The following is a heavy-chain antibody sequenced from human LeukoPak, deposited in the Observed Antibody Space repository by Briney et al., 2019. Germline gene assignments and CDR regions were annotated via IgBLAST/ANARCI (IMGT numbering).Heavy chain of an antibody. Sequence: PGGSLRLSCAASGFTFSSYGMHWVRQAPGKGLEWVAVISFDGRNKYFGDSVKGRFSISRDNSENTLSLQMNSLRPEDTAVYYCVKDGHSVTIFDYWGRGTLVTVSS. CDR2: ISFDGRNK. D-gene: IGHD4-17*01. CDR1: GFTFSSYG. V-gene: IGHV3-30*18. CDR3: VKDGHSVTIFDY. J-gene: IGHJ4*02.